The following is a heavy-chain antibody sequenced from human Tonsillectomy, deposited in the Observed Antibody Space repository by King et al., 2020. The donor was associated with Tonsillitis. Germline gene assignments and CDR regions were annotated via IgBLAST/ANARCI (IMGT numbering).Heavy chain of an antibody. D-gene: IGHD2-15*01. J-gene: IGHJ6*02. V-gene: IGHV3-30*18. CDR1: GFTFRSYG. CDR3: AKDGVGYCSRGTCYSYYGMDV. Sequence: VQLVESGGGVVQPGRSLRLSCAASGFTFRSYGMHWVRQAPGKGLEWVAVISYDGSNKYFADSVKGRFTISRDNSKNTLYLQMNSLRAEDTAVYYCAKDGVGYCSRGTCYSYYGMDVWGQGTTVTVSS. CDR2: ISYDGSNK.